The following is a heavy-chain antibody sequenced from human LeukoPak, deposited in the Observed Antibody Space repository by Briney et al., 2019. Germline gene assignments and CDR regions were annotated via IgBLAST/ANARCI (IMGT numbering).Heavy chain of an antibody. Sequence: SQTLSLTCTVSGGSISSGGYYWSWIRQPPGKGLEWIGYIYHSGSTYYNPSLKSRVTISVDRSKNQFSLKLSSVTAADTAVYYCASGYSGYDLGAFDIWGQGTMVTVSS. D-gene: IGHD5-12*01. CDR3: ASGYSGYDLGAFDI. J-gene: IGHJ3*02. CDR2: IYHSGST. CDR1: GGSISSGGYY. V-gene: IGHV4-30-2*01.